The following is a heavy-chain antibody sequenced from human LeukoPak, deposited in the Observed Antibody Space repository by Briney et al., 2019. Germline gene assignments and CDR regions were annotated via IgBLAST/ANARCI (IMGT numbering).Heavy chain of an antibody. D-gene: IGHD4-17*01. CDR2: ISAYNDNI. Sequence: ASVNVSCKASGYTFTNYAISWVRQAPGQGLEWMGWISAYNDNINYAQKLQGRVTMTTDTSTSTAYMELRSLRSDDTAVYYCARDLHGAHYFDYWGQGTLVTVSS. V-gene: IGHV1-18*01. J-gene: IGHJ4*02. CDR1: GYTFTNYA. CDR3: ARDLHGAHYFDY.